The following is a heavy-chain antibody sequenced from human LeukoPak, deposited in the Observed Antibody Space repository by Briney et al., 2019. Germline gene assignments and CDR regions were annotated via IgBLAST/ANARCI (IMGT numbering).Heavy chain of an antibody. CDR2: IYYSGST. CDR1: GGSISSYY. Sequence: SETLSLTCTVSGGSISSYYWSWIRQPPGKGLEWIGYIYYSGSTNYNPSLKSRVTISVDTSKNQFSLKLGSVTAADTAVYYCARDNQDDFWSGYHFDYWGQGTLVTVSS. V-gene: IGHV4-59*01. J-gene: IGHJ4*02. D-gene: IGHD3-3*01. CDR3: ARDNQDDFWSGYHFDY.